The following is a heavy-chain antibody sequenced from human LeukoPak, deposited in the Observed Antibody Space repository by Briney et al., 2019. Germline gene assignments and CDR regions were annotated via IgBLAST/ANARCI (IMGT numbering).Heavy chain of an antibody. CDR1: GFSLTDLS. CDR3: ATSRNLFGELFNGVDV. D-gene: IGHD3-10*01. J-gene: IGHJ6*02. CDR2: FDSDSSET. V-gene: IGHV1-24*01. Sequence: ASVKVSCKISGFSLTDLSMHWVRQGPGKGLEWMGGFDSDSSETIYAQNFQGRLTLTEDTATDTAYMELRSLRSEDTAIYYCATSRNLFGELFNGVDVWGQGTAVTVSS.